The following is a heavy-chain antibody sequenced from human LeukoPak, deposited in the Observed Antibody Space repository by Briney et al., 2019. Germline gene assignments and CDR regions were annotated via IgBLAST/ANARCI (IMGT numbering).Heavy chain of an antibody. Sequence: GGSPRLSCAPSGFTFSNYAMSWVRQAPRKGLQWVSGISGSGDTTHYADSVKGRFSISRDNSKNTLYLQMSNLRPEDTAVYYCAQVPVTTVSGWGQGTMVTVSS. V-gene: IGHV3-23*01. D-gene: IGHD4-17*01. CDR2: ISGSGDTT. CDR3: AQVPVTTVSG. CDR1: GFTFSNYA. J-gene: IGHJ3*01.